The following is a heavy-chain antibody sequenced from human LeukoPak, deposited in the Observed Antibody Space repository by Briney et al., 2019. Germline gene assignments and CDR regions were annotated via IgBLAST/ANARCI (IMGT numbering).Heavy chain of an antibody. V-gene: IGHV1-69*02. D-gene: IGHD6-19*01. CDR2: IIPILGIA. J-gene: IGHJ6*03. Sequence: SVKVPCKASGGTFSSYTISWVRQAPGQGLEWMGRIIPILGIANYAQKFQGRVTITADKSTSTAYMELSSLRSEDTAVYYCARMRSSGWYVFDYYYYYMDVWGKGTTVTVSS. CDR3: ARMRSSGWYVFDYYYYYMDV. CDR1: GGTFSSYT.